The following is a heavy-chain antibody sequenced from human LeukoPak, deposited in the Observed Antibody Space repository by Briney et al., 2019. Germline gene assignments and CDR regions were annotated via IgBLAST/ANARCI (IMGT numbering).Heavy chain of an antibody. CDR3: ARDPPGIAASGTYS. CDR2: IYSRGGT. V-gene: IGHV3-53*01. D-gene: IGHD6-13*01. CDR1: GFSVSNNY. Sequence: PGGSLRLSCAVSGFSVSNNYMNWVRQAPGKGLEWVSLIYSRGGTSYADSVKGRFTISRDSSKNTLFLQMNSLRVEDTAVYYCARDPPGIAASGTYSWGQGTLVTVSS. J-gene: IGHJ4*02.